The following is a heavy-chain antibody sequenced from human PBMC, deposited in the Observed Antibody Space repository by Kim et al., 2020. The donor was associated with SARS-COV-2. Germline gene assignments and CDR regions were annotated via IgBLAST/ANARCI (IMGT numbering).Heavy chain of an antibody. CDR1: GGSISSGGYY. V-gene: IGHV4-31*03. CDR2: IYYSGST. D-gene: IGHD5-18*01. J-gene: IGHJ2*01. Sequence: SETLSLTCTVSGGSISSGGYYWSWIRQHPGKGLEWIGYIYYSGSTYYNPSLKSRVTISVDTSKNQFSLKLSSVTATDTAVYYCAIRRGYSYGPPVEYWYFDLWGRGTLVTVFS. CDR3: AIRRGYSYGPPVEYWYFDL.